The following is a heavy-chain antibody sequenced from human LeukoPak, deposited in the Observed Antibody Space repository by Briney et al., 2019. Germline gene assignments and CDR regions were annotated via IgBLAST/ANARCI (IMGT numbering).Heavy chain of an antibody. CDR3: AKVVGATTYMVY. Sequence: GGSLRLSCAASGFTFSSYGMHWVRQAPGKGLEWVADIWYDGSNKYYADSVKGRFTVSRDNSENTLYLQMNSLRAEDTAVYYCAKVVGATTYMVYWGQGTLVTVSS. CDR1: GFTFSSYG. J-gene: IGHJ4*02. D-gene: IGHD1-26*01. CDR2: IWYDGSNK. V-gene: IGHV3-33*06.